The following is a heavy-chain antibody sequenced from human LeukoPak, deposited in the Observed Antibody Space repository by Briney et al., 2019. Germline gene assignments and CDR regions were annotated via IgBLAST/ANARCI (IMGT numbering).Heavy chain of an antibody. CDR2: ISTRSVYI. CDR3: VRDRGDYVFDF. V-gene: IGHV3-21*01. J-gene: IGHJ4*02. Sequence: AGGSLRLSCAASGFTFSNYNMNWVRQAPGKGLEWVSCISTRSVYIYYAASVKGRFTISRDNTKNSLYLQMNSLRAEDTAIYYCVRDRGDYVFDFWGQGTLVTVSS. CDR1: GFTFSNYN. D-gene: IGHD4-17*01.